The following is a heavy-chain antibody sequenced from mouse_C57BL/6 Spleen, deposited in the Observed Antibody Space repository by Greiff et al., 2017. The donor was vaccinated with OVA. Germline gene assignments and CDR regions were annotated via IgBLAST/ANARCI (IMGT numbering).Heavy chain of an antibody. D-gene: IGHD2-2*01. CDR3: TRGVTTRALDY. CDR1: GFTITDYY. Sequence: EVKLQESGAELVRPGASVKLSCTASGFTITDYYMHWVKQRPEQGLEWIGRIDPEDGDTEYDPKFQGKATMTADTSSNTAYLQLSSLTSEDAAVYCGTRGVTTRALDYWGQGTSVTVSS. CDR2: IDPEDGDT. J-gene: IGHJ4*01. V-gene: IGHV14-1*01.